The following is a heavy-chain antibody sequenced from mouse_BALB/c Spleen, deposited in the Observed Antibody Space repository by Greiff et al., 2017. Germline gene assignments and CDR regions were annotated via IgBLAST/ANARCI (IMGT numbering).Heavy chain of an antibody. Sequence: DVHLVESGGGLVQPGGSLKLSCAASGFTFSSYTMSWVRQTPEKRLEWVAYISNGGGSTYYPDTVKGRFTISRDNAKNTLYLQMSSLKSEDTAMYYCARQDDYGSSYRWYFDVRGAGTTVTVSS. D-gene: IGHD1-1*01. V-gene: IGHV5-12-2*01. J-gene: IGHJ1*01. CDR3: ARQDDYGSSYRWYFDV. CDR1: GFTFSSYT. CDR2: ISNGGGST.